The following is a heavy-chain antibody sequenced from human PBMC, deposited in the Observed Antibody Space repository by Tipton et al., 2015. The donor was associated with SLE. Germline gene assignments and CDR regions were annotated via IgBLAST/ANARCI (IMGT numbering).Heavy chain of an antibody. CDR3: ARARRGRSSRQEGDWFDP. J-gene: IGHJ5*02. CDR1: GGSISSYY. D-gene: IGHD6-13*01. Sequence: TLSLTCTVSGGSISSYYWSWIRQPPGKGLEWIGEINHSGSTNYNPSLKSRVTISVDTSKNQFSLKLSSVTAADTAVYYCARARRGRSSRQEGDWFDPWGQGYLGTVSP. CDR2: INHSGST. V-gene: IGHV4-34*01.